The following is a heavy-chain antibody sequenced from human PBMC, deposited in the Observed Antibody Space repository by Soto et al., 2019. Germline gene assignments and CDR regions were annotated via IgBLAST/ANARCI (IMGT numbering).Heavy chain of an antibody. CDR2: ISGSGGST. CDR3: AKKGGVPAAISYYYYYMDV. V-gene: IGHV3-23*01. D-gene: IGHD2-2*01. Sequence: GGSLRLSCAASGFTFSSYAMSWVRQAPGKGLEWVSAISGSGGSTYYADSVKGRFTISRDNSKNTLYLQMNSLRAEDTAVYYCAKKGGVPAAISYYYYYMDVWGKGTTVTVSS. CDR1: GFTFSSYA. J-gene: IGHJ6*03.